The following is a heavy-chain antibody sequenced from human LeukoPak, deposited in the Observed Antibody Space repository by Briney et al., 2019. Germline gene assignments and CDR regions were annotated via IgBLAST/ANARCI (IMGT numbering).Heavy chain of an antibody. CDR3: AEPPEGRSGFYGADY. CDR1: GFTFSSYA. Sequence: GGSLRLPCAASGFTFSSYAMSWVRQAPGKGLEWVSAISGSGVSTYYADSVKGRFTISRDNSKNTLYLQMNSLRAEDTAVYYCAEPPEGRSGFYGADYWGQGTLVTVSS. D-gene: IGHD3-3*01. J-gene: IGHJ4*02. CDR2: ISGSGVST. V-gene: IGHV3-23*01.